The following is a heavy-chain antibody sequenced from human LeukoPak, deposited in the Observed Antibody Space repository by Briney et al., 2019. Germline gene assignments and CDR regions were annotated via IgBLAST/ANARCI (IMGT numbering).Heavy chain of an antibody. D-gene: IGHD3-10*01. J-gene: IGHJ6*02. CDR3: ARDRAGSGNYYNNPHGLDL. CDR1: GFTVSSNY. V-gene: IGHV3-66*01. CDR2: IYSGGST. Sequence: GGSLRLSCAASGFTVSSNYMSWVRQAPGKGLEWVSVIYSGGSTYYADSVKGRFTISRDNSKNTLYLQMNSLRAEDTAVYYCARDRAGSGNYYNNPHGLDLWGQGTAVSVSS.